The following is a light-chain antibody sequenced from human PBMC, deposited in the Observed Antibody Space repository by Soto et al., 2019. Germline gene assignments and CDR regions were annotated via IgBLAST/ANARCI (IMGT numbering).Light chain of an antibody. CDR2: SAS. CDR3: QQYNKWPLT. CDR1: QSVTNT. J-gene: IGKJ3*01. V-gene: IGKV3-15*01. Sequence: IVMTQSPATLSVSPGERVTISCRASQSVTNTLAWYQHKPGHTPRLLIYSASIGATGTPARFSGSGSGSDFTLTISSLQSEDFAVYYCQQYNKWPLTFGPGTKVDI.